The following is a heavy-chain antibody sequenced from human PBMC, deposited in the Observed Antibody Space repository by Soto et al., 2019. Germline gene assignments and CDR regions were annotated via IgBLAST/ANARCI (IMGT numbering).Heavy chain of an antibody. CDR1: GDSISTSSYY. Sequence: PSETLSLTCDVSGDSISTSSYYWGWIRQPPGKGLEWIASIYYSGATYYNPSLQSRVTISVDTSNNRFSLMLSSLTAADTAVYFCARLAYSEYLQTWGQGSLVTVSS. CDR2: IYYSGAT. D-gene: IGHD6-13*01. V-gene: IGHV4-39*02. J-gene: IGHJ1*01. CDR3: ARLAYSEYLQT.